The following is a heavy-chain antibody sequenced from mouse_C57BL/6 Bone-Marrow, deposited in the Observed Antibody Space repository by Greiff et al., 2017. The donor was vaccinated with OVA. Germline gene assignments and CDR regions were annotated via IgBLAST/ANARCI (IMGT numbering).Heavy chain of an antibody. CDR2: FHPYNDDT. V-gene: IGHV1-47*01. D-gene: IGHD2-1*01. Sequence: VKLVESGAELVKPGASVKMSCKASGYTFTTYPIEWMKQNHGKSLEWIGNFHPYNDDTKYNEKFKGKATLTVEKSSSTVYLELSRLTSDDSAVYYCARGVFYSNWYFDVWGTGTTVTVSS. J-gene: IGHJ1*03. CDR3: ARGVFYSNWYFDV. CDR1: GYTFTTYP.